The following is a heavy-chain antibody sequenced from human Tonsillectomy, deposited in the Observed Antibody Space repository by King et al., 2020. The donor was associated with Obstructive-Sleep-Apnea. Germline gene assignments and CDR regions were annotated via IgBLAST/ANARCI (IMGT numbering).Heavy chain of an antibody. D-gene: IGHD5-12*01. Sequence: VQLVESGGGLVKPGGSLRLSCAASGFTFSNAWMSWVRQAPGKGLEWVGRIKSKTDGGTTDYAAPVKGRLTISKDDSKNTLYLQMNSLKTEDTAVYYCTTDRADIVATTLLYYFDYWGQGTLVTVSS. CDR2: IKSKTDGGTT. CDR1: GFTFSNAW. V-gene: IGHV3-15*01. CDR3: TTDRADIVATTLLYYFDY. J-gene: IGHJ4*02.